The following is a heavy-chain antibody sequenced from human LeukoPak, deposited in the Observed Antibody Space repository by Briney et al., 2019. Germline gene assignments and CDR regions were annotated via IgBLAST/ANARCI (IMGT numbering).Heavy chain of an antibody. Sequence: KPSETLSLTCAVYGGSFSGYYWSWIRQPPGKGLELIGEINRSGSTNYNPSLKSRVTISVDTSKNQFSLKLSSVTAADTAVYYCARAKRNSSWWHYYYGMDVWGQGTTVTVSS. V-gene: IGHV4-34*01. CDR1: GGSFSGYY. D-gene: IGHD6-13*01. CDR3: ARAKRNSSWWHYYYGMDV. CDR2: INRSGST. J-gene: IGHJ6*02.